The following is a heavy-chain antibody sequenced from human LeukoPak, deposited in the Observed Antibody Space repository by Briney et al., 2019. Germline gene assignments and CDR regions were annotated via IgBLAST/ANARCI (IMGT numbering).Heavy chain of an antibody. CDR3: ARRSEKYYYAPPRYYAFNI. D-gene: IGHD3-10*01. V-gene: IGHV4-34*01. CDR2: INHSGST. J-gene: IGHJ3*02. Sequence: PSETLSLTCAVYGGSFSGYYWSWIRQPPGKGLEWIGEINHSGSTNYNPSLTSRVTISVDTSKNQFSLKLSSVTAADTAVYYCARRSEKYYYAPPRYYAFNIWGKGKMVTVSS. CDR1: GGSFSGYY.